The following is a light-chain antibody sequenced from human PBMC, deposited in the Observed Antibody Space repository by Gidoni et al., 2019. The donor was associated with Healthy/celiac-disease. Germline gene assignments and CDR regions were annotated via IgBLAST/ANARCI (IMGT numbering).Light chain of an antibody. V-gene: IGKV3-11*01. CDR1: QSVSSY. Sequence: EIVLTQSPATLSLSPGERATLSCRASQSVSSYFAWYQQKPGQAPQLLIYDASNRATGIPARFSGSGSGTDFTLTISSLEPEDFAVYYCQQRSNWPPIFTFGPGTKVDIK. CDR2: DAS. J-gene: IGKJ3*01. CDR3: QQRSNWPPIFT.